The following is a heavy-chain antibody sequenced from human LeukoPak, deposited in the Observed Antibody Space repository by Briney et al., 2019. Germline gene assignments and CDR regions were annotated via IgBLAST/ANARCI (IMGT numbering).Heavy chain of an antibody. Sequence: PGGSLRLSCAASGFTFDDYGMSWVRQAPGKGLEWVSGINWNGGSTGYADSVKGRFTISRDNAKNSLYLQMNSLRAEGTALYYCARELESSGYYFDAFDIWGQGTMVTVSS. CDR1: GFTFDDYG. D-gene: IGHD3-22*01. J-gene: IGHJ3*02. V-gene: IGHV3-20*04. CDR2: INWNGGST. CDR3: ARELESSGYYFDAFDI.